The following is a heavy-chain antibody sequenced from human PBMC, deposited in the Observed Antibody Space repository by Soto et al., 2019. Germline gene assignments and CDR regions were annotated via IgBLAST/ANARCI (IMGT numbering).Heavy chain of an antibody. D-gene: IGHD2-15*01. CDR2: INPSSST. CDR3: ARVGCSGGSCYAVDS. CDR1: GYSFTSYY. V-gene: IGHV1-46*01. J-gene: IGHJ4*02. Sequence: QVQLVQSGAEVKKPGASVKVSCKASGYSFTSYYIHWVRQAPGQGLEWMGIINPSSSTTYAQKFQGSVTMTRDTSTSTVYVELSSLRSEDTAVYYCARVGCSGGSCYAVDSWGQGTLVTVSS.